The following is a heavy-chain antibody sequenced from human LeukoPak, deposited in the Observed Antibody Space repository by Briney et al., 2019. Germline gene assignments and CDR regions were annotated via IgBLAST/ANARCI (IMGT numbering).Heavy chain of an antibody. CDR3: ARNSDIVVVPAAYFDY. D-gene: IGHD2-2*01. V-gene: IGHV4-39*01. CDR1: GGSISSGGYY. Sequence: SETLSLTCTVSGGSISSGGYYWGWIRQPPGKGLEWIGSIYYSGSTYYNPSLKSRVTISVDTSKNQFSLKLSSVTAADTAVYYCARNSDIVVVPAAYFDYWGQGTLVTVSS. J-gene: IGHJ4*02. CDR2: IYYSGST.